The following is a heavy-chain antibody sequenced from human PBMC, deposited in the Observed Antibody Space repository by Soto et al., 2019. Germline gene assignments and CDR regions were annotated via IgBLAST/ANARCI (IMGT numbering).Heavy chain of an antibody. CDR2: INRSGST. CDR1: GGSFSGYY. Sequence: SETLSLTCAVYGGSFSGYYWSWIRQPPGKGLEWIGEINRSGSTNYNPSLKSRVTISVDTSKNQFSLKLSSVTAADTAVYYCARGRMATIDDYFDYWGQGTLVTVSS. J-gene: IGHJ4*02. V-gene: IGHV4-34*01. D-gene: IGHD5-12*01. CDR3: ARGRMATIDDYFDY.